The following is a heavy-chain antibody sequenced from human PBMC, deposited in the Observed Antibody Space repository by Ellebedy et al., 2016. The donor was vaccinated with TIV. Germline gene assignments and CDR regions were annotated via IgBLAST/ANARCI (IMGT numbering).Heavy chain of an antibody. Sequence: GESLKISXKGSGYSFSTYYIVWVRQTAERGLEWLGSIDPGDSDTRYSPSFQGHVSISADKSINTAYLQWTNLEASDTAMYYCARRRGWELVDDYLDNWGQGTLVTVSS. J-gene: IGHJ4*02. CDR3: ARRRGWELVDDYLDN. CDR1: GYSFSTYY. V-gene: IGHV5-51*01. CDR2: IDPGDSDT. D-gene: IGHD1-26*01.